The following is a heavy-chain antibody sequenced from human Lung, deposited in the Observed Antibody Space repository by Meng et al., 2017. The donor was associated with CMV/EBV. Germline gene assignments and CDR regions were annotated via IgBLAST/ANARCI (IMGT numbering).Heavy chain of an antibody. Sequence: SXXVSXKASGYSFTAYYIHWVRQAPGQGLEWMGWISPNSGGTNYAQRFQGRVTLTRDTSISTVYMELRRLTSDDTAVYFCARDFVVLPAATYFDYWGQGTLVTVSS. CDR1: GYSFTAYY. CDR2: ISPNSGGT. J-gene: IGHJ4*02. D-gene: IGHD2-2*01. V-gene: IGHV1-2*02. CDR3: ARDFVVLPAATYFDY.